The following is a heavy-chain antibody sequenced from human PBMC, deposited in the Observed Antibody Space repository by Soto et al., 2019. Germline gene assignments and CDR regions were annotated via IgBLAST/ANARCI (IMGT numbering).Heavy chain of an antibody. V-gene: IGHV3-33*01. Sequence: VGSLRLSCAASGFTFSSYGMHWVRQAPGKGLEWVAVIWYDGSNKYYADSVKGRFTISRDNSKNTLYLQMNSLRAEDTAVYYCAYTTTVTTGRIGHYFDDWGQGTLVTVSS. D-gene: IGHD4-4*01. CDR3: AYTTTVTTGRIGHYFDD. J-gene: IGHJ4*02. CDR2: IWYDGSNK. CDR1: GFTFSSYG.